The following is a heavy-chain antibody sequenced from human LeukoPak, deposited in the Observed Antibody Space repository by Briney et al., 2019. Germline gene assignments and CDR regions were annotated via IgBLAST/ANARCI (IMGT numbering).Heavy chain of an antibody. D-gene: IGHD5-12*01. Sequence: SETLSLTCTVSGGSISSYYWSWIRQPPGKGLEWLGYIYYSGSTNYNPSLKSRVTISVDTSKNQFSLKLNSVTAADTAVYYCARVSGYDWESFYDYWGQGTLVTVSS. CDR1: GGSISSYY. J-gene: IGHJ4*02. V-gene: IGHV4-59*01. CDR3: ARVSGYDWESFYDY. CDR2: IYYSGST.